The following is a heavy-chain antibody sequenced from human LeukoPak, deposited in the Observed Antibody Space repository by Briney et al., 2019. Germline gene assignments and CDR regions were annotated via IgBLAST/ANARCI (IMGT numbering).Heavy chain of an antibody. J-gene: IGHJ6*03. Sequence: SVKVSCKASGGTFSSYAISWVRQAPGQVLEWMGGIIPIFGTADYAQKFQGRVTITADESTSTAYMELSSLRSEDTAVYYCARGIVGADYYYYMDVWGKGTTVTISS. CDR1: GGTFSSYA. CDR3: ARGIVGADYYYYMDV. V-gene: IGHV1-69*13. D-gene: IGHD1-26*01. CDR2: IIPIFGTA.